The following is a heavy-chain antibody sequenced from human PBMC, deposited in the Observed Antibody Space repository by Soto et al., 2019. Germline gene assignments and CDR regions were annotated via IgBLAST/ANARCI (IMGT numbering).Heavy chain of an antibody. J-gene: IGHJ3*02. D-gene: IGHD3-16*01. CDR1: GGSISSGGYS. Sequence: SETLSLTCAVSGGSISSGGYSWSWIRQPPGKGLEWIGYIYHSGSTYYNPSPKSRVTISVDRSKNQFSLKLSSVTAADTAVYYCARERGGGDAFDIWGQGTMVTVSS. CDR3: ARERGGGDAFDI. CDR2: IYHSGST. V-gene: IGHV4-30-2*01.